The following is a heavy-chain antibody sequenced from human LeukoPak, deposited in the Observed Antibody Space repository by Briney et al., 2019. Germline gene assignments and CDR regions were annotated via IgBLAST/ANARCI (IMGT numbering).Heavy chain of an antibody. D-gene: IGHD3-10*01. CDR3: ARDFDRITMLPFESVRYDY. CDR2: ISAYNGNT. J-gene: IGHJ4*02. Sequence: GASVKVSCKASGYTFTSSGIIWVRQAPGQGLEWMGWISAYNGNTNYAQKLQGRVTMTTDKSTSTASMELRSLRSDDTAVYYCARDFDRITMLPFESVRYDYWGQGTLVTVSS. CDR1: GYTFTSSG. V-gene: IGHV1-18*01.